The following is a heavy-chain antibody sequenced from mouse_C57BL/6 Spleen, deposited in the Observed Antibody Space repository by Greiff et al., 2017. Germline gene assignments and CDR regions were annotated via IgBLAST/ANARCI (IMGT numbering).Heavy chain of an antibody. J-gene: IGHJ3*01. D-gene: IGHD1-1*01. CDR1: GFTFSSYA. CDR2: ISDGGSYP. Sequence: EVMLVESGGGLVKPGGSLKLSCAASGFTFSSYALSWVRPTPEKRLEWVATISDGGSYPSSPDNVKGRFTISRDNAKNNLYLQMSHLKSEDTAMYYGARGTSYYGSTSWFAYWGQGTLVTVSA. CDR3: ARGTSYYGSTSWFAY. V-gene: IGHV5-4*03.